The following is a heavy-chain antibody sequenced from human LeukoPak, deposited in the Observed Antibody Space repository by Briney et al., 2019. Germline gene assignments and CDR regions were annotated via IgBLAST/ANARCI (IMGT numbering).Heavy chain of an antibody. V-gene: IGHV3-21*01. CDR2: ISSSSSYI. CDR1: GFTFSSYS. J-gene: IGHJ4*02. CDR3: ARETIGVISPEIDY. Sequence: GGSLRLSCAASGFTFSSYSMNWVRQAPGKGLEWVSSISSSSSYIYYADSVKGRFTISRDNAKNSLYLQMNSLRAEDTAVYYCARETIGVISPEIDYWGQGTLVTVSS. D-gene: IGHD2-21*01.